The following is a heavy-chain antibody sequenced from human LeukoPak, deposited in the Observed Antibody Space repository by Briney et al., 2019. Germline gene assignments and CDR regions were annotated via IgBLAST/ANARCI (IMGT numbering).Heavy chain of an antibody. D-gene: IGHD3-22*01. CDR3: ARDSSGSFDYYYYYMDV. CDR2: INPNSGGT. V-gene: IGHV1-2*02. J-gene: IGHJ6*03. Sequence: GASVKVSCKASGYTFTGYYMHWVRQAPGQGLEWMGWINPNSGGTNYAQKFQGRVTMTRDTSISTAYMELSRLRSDDTAMYYCARDSSGSFDYYYYYMDVWGKGTTVTVSS. CDR1: GYTFTGYY.